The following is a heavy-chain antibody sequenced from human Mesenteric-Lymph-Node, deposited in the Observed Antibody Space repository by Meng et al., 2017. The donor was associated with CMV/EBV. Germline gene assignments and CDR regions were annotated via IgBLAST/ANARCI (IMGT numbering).Heavy chain of an antibody. Sequence: SLKISCAASGFTFSGYDMHWVRQAPGKGLEWVSGISWNSGGIDYADSVKGRFTISRDNAKNSLYLQMNSLRAEDMALYYCAKAGPSGSDFDYWGQGTLVTVSS. V-gene: IGHV3-9*03. J-gene: IGHJ4*02. CDR1: GFTFSGYD. D-gene: IGHD1-26*01. CDR3: AKAGPSGSDFDY. CDR2: ISWNSGGI.